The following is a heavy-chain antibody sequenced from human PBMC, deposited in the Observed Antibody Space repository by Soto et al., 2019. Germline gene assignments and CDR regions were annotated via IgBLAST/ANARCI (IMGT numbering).Heavy chain of an antibody. D-gene: IGHD2-8*01. CDR3: ARDPTPAMVYAIYGMDV. J-gene: IGHJ6*02. CDR2: TYYRSKWYN. V-gene: IGHV6-1*01. Sequence: PSQTLSLTCAISGDSVSSNSAAWNWIRQSPSRGLEWLGRTYYRSKWYNDYAVSVKSRITINPDTSKNQFSLQLNSVTPEDTAVYYCARDPTPAMVYAIYGMDVWGQGTTVTVSS. CDR1: GDSVSSNSAA.